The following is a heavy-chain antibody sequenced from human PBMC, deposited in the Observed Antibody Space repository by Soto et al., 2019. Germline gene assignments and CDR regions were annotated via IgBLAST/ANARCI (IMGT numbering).Heavy chain of an antibody. Sequence: EVQLVESGGGLVQPGRSLRLSCAASGFTFDDYAMHWVRQAPGKGLEWVSGISWNSGSIGYADSVKGRFTISRDNAKNSLYLQMNSLRAEDTGLYYCAKDRALVLSFYFDYWGQGTLVNVSS. J-gene: IGHJ4*02. CDR3: AKDRALVLSFYFDY. CDR1: GFTFDDYA. V-gene: IGHV3-9*01. D-gene: IGHD6-13*01. CDR2: ISWNSGSI.